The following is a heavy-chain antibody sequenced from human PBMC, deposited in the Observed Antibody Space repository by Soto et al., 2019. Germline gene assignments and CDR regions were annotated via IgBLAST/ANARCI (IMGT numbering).Heavy chain of an antibody. V-gene: IGHV5-51*01. CDR1: GYSFANYW. CDR2: IYPGDSDT. D-gene: IGHD2-2*01. CDR3: ARHLRYSRSSSCYGSFDY. Sequence: GESXKISCKGSGYSFANYWIGWVRKMPGKGLEWMGIIYPGDSDTRYSPSFQGQVTISADKSISTAYLQWSSLKASDTAMYYCARHLRYSRSSSCYGSFDYWGQGTLVTVPQ. J-gene: IGHJ4*02.